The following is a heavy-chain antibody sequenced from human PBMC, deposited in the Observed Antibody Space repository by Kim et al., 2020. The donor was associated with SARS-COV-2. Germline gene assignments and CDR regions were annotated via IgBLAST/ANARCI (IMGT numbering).Heavy chain of an antibody. CDR3: ARDGTYDYVWGSYPDDSYYYYYGMDV. CDR2: MNPNSGNT. D-gene: IGHD3-16*02. J-gene: IGHJ6*02. Sequence: ASVKVSCKASGYTFTSYDMNWVRQATGQGLEWMGWMNPNSGNTGYAQKFQGRVTMTRNTSISTAYMELSSLRSEDTAVYYCARDGTYDYVWGSYPDDSYYYYYGMDVWGQGTTVTVSS. V-gene: IGHV1-8*01. CDR1: GYTFTSYD.